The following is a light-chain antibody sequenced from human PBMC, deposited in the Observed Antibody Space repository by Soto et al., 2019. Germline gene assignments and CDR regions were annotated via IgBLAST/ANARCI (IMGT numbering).Light chain of an antibody. CDR3: SSFAVSNSFV. V-gene: IGLV2-8*01. CDR2: EVN. CDR1: SNDVGAYNY. Sequence: QSVLTQPPSASGSPGQSVTIPCTGTSNDVGAYNYVSWYQQHPGKAPKVMIYEVNKRPSGVPDRFSGSKSGNTASLTVSGLQAEDEADYYCSSFAVSNSFVFGTGTKVTVL. J-gene: IGLJ1*01.